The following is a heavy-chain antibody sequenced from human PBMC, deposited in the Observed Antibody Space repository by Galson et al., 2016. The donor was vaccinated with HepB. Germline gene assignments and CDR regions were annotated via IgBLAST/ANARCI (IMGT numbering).Heavy chain of an antibody. Sequence: SLRLSCAASGFTFSSYAMSWVRQAPGKGLEWVSAISGSGGSTYYADSVKGRFTISRDNSKNTLYLQMNSLRAEDKAVYYCAREGVYYYDSSGYSEAFDIWGQGTMVTGSS. CDR2: ISGSGGST. CDR1: GFTFSSYA. CDR3: AREGVYYYDSSGYSEAFDI. V-gene: IGHV3-23*01. D-gene: IGHD3-22*01. J-gene: IGHJ3*02.